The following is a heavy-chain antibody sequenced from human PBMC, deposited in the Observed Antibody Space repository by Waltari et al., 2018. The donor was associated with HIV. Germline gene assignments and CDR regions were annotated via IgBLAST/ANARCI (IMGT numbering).Heavy chain of an antibody. V-gene: IGHV3-53*01. CDR3: ARALTRGLWDS. J-gene: IGHJ4*02. Sequence: VQLVESGGGLIQPGGSRSLSCAASGFSVSDNYMSWVRQAPGKRPEWVSVVYLGGSTDYADSVRGRFTTSRDESKNMLYLQMNSLRAEDMAVYYCARALTRGLWDSWGQGTLVSVSS. D-gene: IGHD2-2*01. CDR1: GFSVSDNY. CDR2: VYLGGST.